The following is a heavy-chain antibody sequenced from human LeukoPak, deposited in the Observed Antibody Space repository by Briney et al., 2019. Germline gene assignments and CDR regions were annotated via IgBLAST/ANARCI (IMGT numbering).Heavy chain of an antibody. CDR2: ISSSGST. Sequence: PSQTLSLTCTVSGDSISSGDYYWSWIRQPAGTGLEWIERISSSGSTNYNPSLKSRVTISVDTSKNQFSLKLSSVTAADTAVYFCARGPYSYDSSGAFDIWGQGTMVTVSS. CDR3: ARGPYSYDSSGAFDI. V-gene: IGHV4-61*02. D-gene: IGHD3-22*01. J-gene: IGHJ3*02. CDR1: GDSISSGDYY.